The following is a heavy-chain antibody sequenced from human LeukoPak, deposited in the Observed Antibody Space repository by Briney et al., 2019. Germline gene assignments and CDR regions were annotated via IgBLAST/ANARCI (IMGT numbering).Heavy chain of an antibody. CDR1: GFTFSSYA. D-gene: IGHD2-15*01. CDR3: AKSKVVAATMGRFDY. V-gene: IGHV3-23*01. CDR2: ISGSDGST. J-gene: IGHJ4*02. Sequence: GGSLRLSCAASGFTFSSYAMNWVRQAPGKGLEWISTISGSDGSTYYADSVKGRFTISRDNSKNTLYLQMNSLRAEDTAVYYCAKSKVVAATMGRFDYWGQGTLVTVSS.